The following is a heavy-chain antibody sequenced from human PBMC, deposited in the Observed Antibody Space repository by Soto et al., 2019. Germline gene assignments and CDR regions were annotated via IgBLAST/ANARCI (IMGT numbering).Heavy chain of an antibody. J-gene: IGHJ4*02. Sequence: SETLSLTCTVSGGSISSYYWSWIRQPPGKGLEWIGYIYYSGSTNYNPSLKSRVTISVDTSKNQFSLKLSSVTAADTAVYYCARHRRGSGWCDYWGQGTLVTVSS. CDR2: IYYSGST. CDR1: GGSISSYY. V-gene: IGHV4-59*08. D-gene: IGHD6-19*01. CDR3: ARHRRGSGWCDY.